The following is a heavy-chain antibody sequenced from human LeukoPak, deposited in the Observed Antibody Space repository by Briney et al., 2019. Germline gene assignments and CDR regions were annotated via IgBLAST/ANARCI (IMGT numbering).Heavy chain of an antibody. V-gene: IGHV3-48*02. CDR3: ARDRKDGYNPLDY. CDR1: GFTFSSNS. D-gene: IGHD5-24*01. CDR2: ISDSSNTI. J-gene: IGHJ4*02. Sequence: GGSLRLSCAVSGFTFSSNSMNWVRQAPGKGLEWISYISDSSNTIYYADSVKGRFTISRDNAKNSLYLQMSSLRDEDTAVYYCARDRKDGYNPLDYWGQGTLVTVSS.